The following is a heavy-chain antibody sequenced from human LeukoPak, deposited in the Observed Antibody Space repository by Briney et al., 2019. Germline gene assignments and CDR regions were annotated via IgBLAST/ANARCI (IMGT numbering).Heavy chain of an antibody. D-gene: IGHD2-8*01. V-gene: IGHV3-23*01. Sequence: GGSLRLSCAASGFTFSSYAVSWVRQAPGKGLEWVSSISGSGGSIYSADSVKGRFTISRDNSKNTLYLQMNSLRAEDTALYYCAKDRSCTNDICHGDFDYWGQGTLVTVSS. CDR2: ISGSGGSI. CDR3: AKDRSCTNDICHGDFDY. CDR1: GFTFSSYA. J-gene: IGHJ4*02.